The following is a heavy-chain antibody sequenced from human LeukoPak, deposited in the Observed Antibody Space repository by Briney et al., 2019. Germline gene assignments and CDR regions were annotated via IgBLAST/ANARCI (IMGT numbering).Heavy chain of an antibody. Sequence: SQALSLTCAISGDSVSSNSAAWNWIRQSPSRGLEWLGRTYDRSKWYNDYAVSVKSRITINPDTSKNQFSLQLNSVTPEDTAVYYCARDRYDYIWGSYRRSGAFDIWGQGTMVTVSS. CDR3: ARDRYDYIWGSYRRSGAFDI. V-gene: IGHV6-1*01. D-gene: IGHD3-16*02. J-gene: IGHJ3*02. CDR2: TYDRSKWYN. CDR1: GDSVSSNSAA.